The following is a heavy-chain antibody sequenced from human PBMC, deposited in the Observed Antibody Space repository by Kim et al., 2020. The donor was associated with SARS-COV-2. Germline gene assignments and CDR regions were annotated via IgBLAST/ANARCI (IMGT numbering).Heavy chain of an antibody. Sequence: SETLSLTCAVQSGSFSGFFWTWIRQSPDKGLEWIGEVDHSGTTNYNPSLERRVTLSVHASRNQFSLSLYSVTVADTALYFCARGLIRSGFMYSSGTGAFDFWGRGTPVTVAS. CDR1: SGSFSGFF. D-gene: IGHD6-25*01. J-gene: IGHJ4*02. V-gene: IGHV4-34*01. CDR3: ARGLIRSGFMYSSGTGAFDF. CDR2: VDHSGTT.